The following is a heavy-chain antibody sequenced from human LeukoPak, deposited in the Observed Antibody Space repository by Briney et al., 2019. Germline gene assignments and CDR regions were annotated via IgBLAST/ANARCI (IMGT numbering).Heavy chain of an antibody. CDR3: AAQGNAALGRGIDP. Sequence: MPSETLSLTCTVSGGSISSYYWSWIRQPPGKGLEWIGYIYHSGSTYYNPSLKSRVTISVDTSKNQFSLKLSSVTAADTAVYYCAAQGNAALGRGIDPWGQGTLVTVSS. CDR1: GGSISSYY. CDR2: IYHSGST. V-gene: IGHV4-59*04. J-gene: IGHJ5*02. D-gene: IGHD1-26*01.